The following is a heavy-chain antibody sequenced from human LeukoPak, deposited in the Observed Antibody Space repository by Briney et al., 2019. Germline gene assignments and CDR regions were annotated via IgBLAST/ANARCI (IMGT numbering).Heavy chain of an antibody. Sequence: GGSLRLSCAVSGFTFSSYAMNWVRQAPGKGLEWVSGICGSGGSTYYTDSVKGRFTISRDNSKNTLYLQLNSLRAEDTAVYYCAKKGGRVIPAATPYYFDYWGQGSLVTVSS. D-gene: IGHD2-2*01. CDR1: GFTFSSYA. V-gene: IGHV3-23*01. CDR3: AKKGGRVIPAATPYYFDY. CDR2: ICGSGGST. J-gene: IGHJ4*02.